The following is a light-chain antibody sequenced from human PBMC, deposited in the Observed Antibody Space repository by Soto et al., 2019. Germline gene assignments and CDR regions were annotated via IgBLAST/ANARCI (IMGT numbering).Light chain of an antibody. CDR3: QQYYSTLT. J-gene: IGKJ4*01. CDR2: WAS. Sequence: DIVMTQSPDSLAVSLGERATINCKSSQSVLYSSNNKNYLTWYQQKPGQPPKLLIYWASTRESGVPDRCSGSGSGTDFTLTISSLQAEDVAAYYCQQYYSTLTFGGGTKVEIK. V-gene: IGKV4-1*01. CDR1: QSVLYSSNNKNY.